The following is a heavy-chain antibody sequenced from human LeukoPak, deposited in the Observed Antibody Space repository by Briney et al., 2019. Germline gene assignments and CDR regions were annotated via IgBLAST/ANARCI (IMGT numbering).Heavy chain of an antibody. CDR2: ISSSSYI. V-gene: IGHV3-21*01. CDR1: GFTFSSYS. Sequence: PGGSLRLSCAASGFTFSSYSMNWVRQAPGKGLEWVSSISSSSYIYYADSVKGRFTISRDNAKNSLYLQMNSLRAEDTAVYYCARTLDLYYYYGMDVWGQGTTVTVSS. D-gene: IGHD3-9*01. J-gene: IGHJ6*02. CDR3: ARTLDLYYYYGMDV.